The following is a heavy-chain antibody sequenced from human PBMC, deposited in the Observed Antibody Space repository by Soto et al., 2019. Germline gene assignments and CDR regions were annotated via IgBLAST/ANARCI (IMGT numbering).Heavy chain of an antibody. J-gene: IGHJ4*02. V-gene: IGHV3-9*01. CDR2: ISWEGGSI. CDR1: GFAFSSYA. CDR3: AKDHDEDFGYDLDYFNY. Sequence: GGSLRLSCVTSGFAFSSYAMHWVRQAPGKGLEWVSGISWEGGSIGYADSVKGRFTISRDNAKNSLYLEMNSLRSEDTALYYCAKDHDEDFGYDLDYFNYWGQGTLVTVSS. D-gene: IGHD5-12*01.